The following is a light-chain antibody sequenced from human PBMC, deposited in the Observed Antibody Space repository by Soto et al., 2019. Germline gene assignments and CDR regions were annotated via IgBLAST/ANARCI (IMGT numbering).Light chain of an antibody. J-gene: IGKJ1*01. V-gene: IGKV1-5*03. CDR3: EHYNSXSEA. CDR1: KTISSW. CDR2: KAS. Sequence: DIQMTQSPSPLSGSVWDRVTITCPARKTISSWLAWYQQKPGKEPKLLIYKASAFTSGVPSSFSGSGYGTQFTPTISSLPPDDFATYSCEHYNSXSEAFGQGAKV.